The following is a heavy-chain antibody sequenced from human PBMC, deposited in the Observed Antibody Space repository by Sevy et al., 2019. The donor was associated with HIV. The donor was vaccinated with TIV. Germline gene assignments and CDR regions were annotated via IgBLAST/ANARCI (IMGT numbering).Heavy chain of an antibody. J-gene: IGHJ4*02. CDR1: GLPFVNSG. V-gene: IGHV3-7*01. D-gene: IGHD2-21*02. CDR2: IMQDGSEK. Sequence: GGSLGLSCEAFGLPFVNSGMSWFRRPPGKGRDWVAYIMQDGSEKFYVDSVKGRFTISRDNAKNSLYLQMNSLRAEDTAVYFCARVNGGNSGFFDYWGQGILVTVSS. CDR3: ARVNGGNSGFFDY.